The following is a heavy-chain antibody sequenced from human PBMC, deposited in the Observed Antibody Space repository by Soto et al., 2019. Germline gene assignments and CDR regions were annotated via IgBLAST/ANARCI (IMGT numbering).Heavy chain of an antibody. J-gene: IGHJ4*02. Sequence: EVQLLESGGGLVQPGGSLRLSCAGSGYTHTFNTYAMSWVRQAPGKGLEWVAGISPTGGSTYYADSVKGRFTISRDNSQDTLCLQMISLRVEDAAVYFCAKVKMGIVPTMGGGFYSLGRGTLVTFSS. CDR3: AKVKMGIVPTMGGGFYS. D-gene: IGHD5-12*01. CDR1: GYTHTFNTYA. V-gene: IGHV3-23*01. CDR2: ISPTGGST.